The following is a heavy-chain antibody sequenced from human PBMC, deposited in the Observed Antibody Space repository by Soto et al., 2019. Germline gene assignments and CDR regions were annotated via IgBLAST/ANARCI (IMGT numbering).Heavy chain of an antibody. CDR1: GYSSTSYW. CDR3: ARPPQKGHEVPYDS. CDR2: IYPVDAET. V-gene: IGHV5-51*01. J-gene: IGHJ4*02. Sequence: PGESLKISCECCGYSSTSYWIGWVRQMPGKGVEWKGIIYPVDAETRYSPSFQGQVSIAADKSISTAYLQGSSLKASDTAMYYCARPPQKGHEVPYDSWGQGTLVTVS.